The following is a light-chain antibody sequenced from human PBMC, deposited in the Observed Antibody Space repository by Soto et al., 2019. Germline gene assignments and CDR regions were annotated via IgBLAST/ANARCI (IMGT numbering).Light chain of an antibody. Sequence: DIQMTQSPSALSASVGDRATITCRASQSISSWLAWYQQKPGKAPRLLIYDASYLDRGVPSMFSGSGSGTVFTLTSSVLHDDDLGTYYCQQYNSLWTFGPGTKVEI. CDR1: QSISSW. J-gene: IGKJ1*01. V-gene: IGKV1-5*01. CDR2: DAS. CDR3: QQYNSLWT.